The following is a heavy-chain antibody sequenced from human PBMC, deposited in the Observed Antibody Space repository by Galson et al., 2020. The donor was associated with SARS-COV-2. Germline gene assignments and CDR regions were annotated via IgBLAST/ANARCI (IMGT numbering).Heavy chain of an antibody. CDR1: GYSMRSDYY. V-gene: IGHV4-38-2*01. CDR3: ARDLLTGYFDY. CDR2: IYHTGST. Sequence: SETLSLTCAVSGYSMRSDYYWGWIRQPPGKGLEWIGNIYHTGSTYYNPSLSSRVTISVDTSKNQFSLRLSSVTAADTAVYYCARDLLTGYFDYWGQGTLVSFSP. D-gene: IGHD2-15*01. J-gene: IGHJ4*02.